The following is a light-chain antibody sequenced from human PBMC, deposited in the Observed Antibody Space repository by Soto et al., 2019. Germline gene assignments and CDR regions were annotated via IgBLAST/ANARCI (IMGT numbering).Light chain of an antibody. CDR2: DAS. V-gene: IGKV1-39*01. J-gene: IGKJ3*01. Sequence: DIQITQSRSSLSATVGDRVTITCRASQTIGKYLNWYQQQPGKVPKLLIYDASYLQSGVPSRFSGSESGTDFTLNISDLRPEDFATYYCQQSFSIPFTLGPGTKVDIK. CDR1: QTIGKY. CDR3: QQSFSIPFT.